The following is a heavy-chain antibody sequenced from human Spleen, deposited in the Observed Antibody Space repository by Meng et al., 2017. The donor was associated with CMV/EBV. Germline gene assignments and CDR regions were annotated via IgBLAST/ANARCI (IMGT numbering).Heavy chain of an antibody. CDR2: IKQDGSEK. D-gene: IGHD3-3*01. Sequence: GGSLRLSCAASGFTFSSYWMSWVRQAPGKGLEWVANIKQDGSEKYYVDSVKGRFTISRDNAKNSLYLQMNSLRAEDTAVYYCARGFFGVVWYFDYWGQGTLVTVSS. CDR3: ARGFFGVVWYFDY. CDR1: GFTFSSYW. V-gene: IGHV3-7*01. J-gene: IGHJ4*02.